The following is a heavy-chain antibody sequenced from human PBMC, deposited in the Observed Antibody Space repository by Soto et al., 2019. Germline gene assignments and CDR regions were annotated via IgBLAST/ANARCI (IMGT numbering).Heavy chain of an antibody. J-gene: IGHJ4*02. CDR3: ARDGSSSGYYGGIDY. CDR1: GFTFRSYA. V-gene: IGHV3-30-3*01. D-gene: IGHD6-19*01. Sequence: QVQLVESGGGVVQPGRSPRLSCAASGFTFRSYAMHWVRQAPGKGLEWVAVISYDGSNKYYADSVNGLFTISRDNSKNTLYLQMNSLRAEDTAVYYCARDGSSSGYYGGIDYWGQGTLVTVSS. CDR2: ISYDGSNK.